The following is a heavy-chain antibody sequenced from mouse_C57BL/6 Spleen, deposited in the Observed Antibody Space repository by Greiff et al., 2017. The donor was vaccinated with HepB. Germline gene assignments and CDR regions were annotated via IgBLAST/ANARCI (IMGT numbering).Heavy chain of an antibody. CDR3: ARKTAYYSNYVDY. D-gene: IGHD2-5*01. J-gene: IGHJ2*01. Sequence: QVQLQQPGAELVKPGASVKLSCKASGYTFTSYWMQWVKQRPGQGLEWIGEIDPSDSYTNYNQKFKGKATLTVDTSSSTAYMQLISLTSEDSAVYYCARKTAYYSNYVDYWGQGTTLTVSS. CDR2: IDPSDSYT. V-gene: IGHV1-50*01. CDR1: GYTFTSYW.